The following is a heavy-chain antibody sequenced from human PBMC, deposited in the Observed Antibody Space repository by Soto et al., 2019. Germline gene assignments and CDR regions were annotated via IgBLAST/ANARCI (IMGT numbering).Heavy chain of an antibody. CDR2: INSDGSTT. CDR3: ARVGVGAYHFDY. Sequence: EVPLVESGGGLVQPGGSLRLSCAASGFTFSRYWMHWVRQAPGKGLVWVSRINSDGSTTSYADSVKGRFAISRDNAKNTLYLKMNSLRAEDTAVYYCARVGVGAYHFDYWGQGTVVTGPS. J-gene: IGHJ4*02. CDR1: GFTFSRYW. V-gene: IGHV3-74*01. D-gene: IGHD1-26*01.